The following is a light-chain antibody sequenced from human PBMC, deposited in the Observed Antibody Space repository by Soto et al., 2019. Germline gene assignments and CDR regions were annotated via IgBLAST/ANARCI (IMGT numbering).Light chain of an antibody. CDR2: AAS. Sequence: DIQMTQSPSSLSASVGDRVTITCRASQTISSSLNWYQQKPGKAPDLLIYAASNLQSGVPSRFSGSGSGLDFTLTISSLQPEDFATYYCQQSYSSPQLYTFGHGTRLEIK. V-gene: IGKV1-39*01. CDR1: QTISSS. J-gene: IGKJ2*01. CDR3: QQSYSSPQLYT.